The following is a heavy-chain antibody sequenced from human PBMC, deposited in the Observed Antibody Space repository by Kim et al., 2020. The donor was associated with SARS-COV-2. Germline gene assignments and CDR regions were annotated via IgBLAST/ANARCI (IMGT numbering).Heavy chain of an antibody. CDR3: ASDMYSSSWYFGVGWFDP. V-gene: IGHV1-69*13. CDR2: IIPIFGTA. Sequence: SVKVSCKASGGTFSSYAISWVRQAPGQGLEWMGGIIPIFGTANYAQKFQGRVTITADESTSTAYMELSSLRSEDTAVYYCASDMYSSSWYFGVGWFDPWGQGTLVTVSS. CDR1: GGTFSSYA. D-gene: IGHD6-13*01. J-gene: IGHJ5*02.